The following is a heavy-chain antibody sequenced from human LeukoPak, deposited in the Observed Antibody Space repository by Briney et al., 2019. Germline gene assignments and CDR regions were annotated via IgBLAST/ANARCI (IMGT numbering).Heavy chain of an antibody. J-gene: IGHJ4*02. Sequence: GASVKVSCKASGGTFSSYAISWVRQAPGQGLEWMGGIIPIFGTANYAQKFQGRVTITADESTSTAYMELSSLRSEDTAVYYCAREKPSGYDLVGYFDYWGQGTLVTVSS. CDR2: IIPIFGTA. CDR3: AREKPSGYDLVGYFDY. D-gene: IGHD5-12*01. V-gene: IGHV1-69*13. CDR1: GGTFSSYA.